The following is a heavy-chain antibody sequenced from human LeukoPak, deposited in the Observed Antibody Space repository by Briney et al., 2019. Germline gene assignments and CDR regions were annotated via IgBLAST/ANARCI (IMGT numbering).Heavy chain of an antibody. CDR1: GGSISSGNHF. J-gene: IGHJ4*02. CDR3: ARRAYSSSSFDY. CDR2: IYYSGRT. D-gene: IGHD6-6*01. V-gene: IGHV4-39*01. Sequence: PSETLSLTCTVPGGSISSGNHFWGWIRQPPGKGLEWIGIIYYSGRTYFNPSLKSRVTISVDTSKNQFSLKLSSVTAADTAVYYCARRAYSSSSFDYWGQGTLVTVSS.